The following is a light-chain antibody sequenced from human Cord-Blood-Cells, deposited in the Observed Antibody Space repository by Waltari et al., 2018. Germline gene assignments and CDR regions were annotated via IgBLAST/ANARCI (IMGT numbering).Light chain of an antibody. CDR2: GVS. V-gene: IGLV2-11*01. J-gene: IGLJ2*01. Sequence: QPALTQPRSVSGSPGQSVTISCTGTSSDVGGYNYVSWYQQHPGKAPKLMIYGVSKRPSRVPDRFSGSKSGNTTSLTISGLQAEDEADYYCCSYAGSYTFVVFGGGTKLTVL. CDR3: CSYAGSYTFVV. CDR1: SSDVGGYNY.